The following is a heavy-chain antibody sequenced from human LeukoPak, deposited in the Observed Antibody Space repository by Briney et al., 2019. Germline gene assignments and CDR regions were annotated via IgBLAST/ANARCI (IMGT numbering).Heavy chain of an antibody. J-gene: IGHJ4*02. CDR1: GGSISASNYY. V-gene: IGHV4-61*05. D-gene: IGHD6-13*01. CDR3: ARRGIAAAGYDY. Sequence: SETLSLTCTVSGGSISASNYYWSWIRQPPGKGLEWIGYIYYSGSTNYNPSLKSRVTISVDTSKNQFSLKLSSVTAADTAVYYCARRGIAAAGYDYWGQGTLVTVSS. CDR2: IYYSGST.